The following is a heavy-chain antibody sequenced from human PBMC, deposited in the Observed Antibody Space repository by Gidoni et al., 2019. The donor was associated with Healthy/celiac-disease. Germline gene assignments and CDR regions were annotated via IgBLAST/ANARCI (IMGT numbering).Heavy chain of an antibody. V-gene: IGHV4-34*01. Sequence: QVQLQQWGAGLLKPSETLSLTCAVYGGSFSGYYWGWIRPPPGKGLEWIGEINHSGSTNYNPSLKSRVTISVDTSKNQFSLKLSSVTAADTAVYYCARVRARAPIVATHWFDPWGQGTLVTVSS. D-gene: IGHD3-22*01. J-gene: IGHJ5*02. CDR2: INHSGST. CDR3: ARVRARAPIVATHWFDP. CDR1: GGSFSGYY.